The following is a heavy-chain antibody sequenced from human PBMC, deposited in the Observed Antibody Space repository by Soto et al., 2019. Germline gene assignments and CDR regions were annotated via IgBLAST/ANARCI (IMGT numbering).Heavy chain of an antibody. CDR2: IYYSGST. J-gene: IGHJ4*02. V-gene: IGHV4-31*03. Sequence: SETLSLTCTVSGGSISSGGYYWSWIRQHPGKGLEWIGYIYYSGSTYYNPSLKSRVTISIDTSKNQFSLKLTSVTAADTAVYYCAREVGYCISSSCPCVDYWGQGTLVTVSS. CDR3: AREVGYCISSSCPCVDY. CDR1: GGSISSGGYY. D-gene: IGHD2-2*01.